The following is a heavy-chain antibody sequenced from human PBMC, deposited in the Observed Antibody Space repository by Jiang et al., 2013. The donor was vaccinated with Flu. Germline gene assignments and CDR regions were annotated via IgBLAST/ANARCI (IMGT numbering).Heavy chain of an antibody. CDR2: ISGSGGTT. CDR3: AKDLGPYYYYGMDV. CDR1: GFTFSSYA. Sequence: QLVESGGGLVQPGGSLRLSCTASGFTFSSYAMSWVRQAPGKGLEWVSVISGSGGTTDYADSVKGRFTISRDNSKNTLYLQMNSLRAEDTAVYYCAKDLGPYYYYGMDVWGQGTTVTVSS. J-gene: IGHJ6*02. V-gene: IGHV3-23*04. D-gene: IGHD7-27*01.